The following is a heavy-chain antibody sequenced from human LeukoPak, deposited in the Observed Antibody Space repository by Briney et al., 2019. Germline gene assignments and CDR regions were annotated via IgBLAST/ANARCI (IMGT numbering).Heavy chain of an antibody. D-gene: IGHD3-22*01. CDR1: GFTFSSYG. J-gene: IGHJ4*02. Sequence: PGGSLRLSCAASGFTFSSYGIHWVHQAPDKGLEWVAVIWYDGSNKYYADSVKGRFTISRDNSKNTLYLQMNSLRAEDTALYYCARELSPVVKYYFEYWGQGTLVTVSP. V-gene: IGHV3-33*01. CDR2: IWYDGSNK. CDR3: ARELSPVVKYYFEY.